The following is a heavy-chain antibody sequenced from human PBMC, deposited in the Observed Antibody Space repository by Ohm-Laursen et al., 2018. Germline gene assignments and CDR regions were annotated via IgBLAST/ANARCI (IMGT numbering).Heavy chain of an antibody. Sequence: SLRLSCAASGFTFSSYAMSWVRQAPVKGLEWVSGISGSGGDTYYADSVKGRFTISRDNSKNTLYLQMNSLRAEDTAVYYCAKGRWERPTNFDYWGQGTLVTVSS. J-gene: IGHJ4*02. CDR3: AKGRWERPTNFDY. V-gene: IGHV3-23*01. CDR2: ISGSGGDT. D-gene: IGHD1-26*01. CDR1: GFTFSSYA.